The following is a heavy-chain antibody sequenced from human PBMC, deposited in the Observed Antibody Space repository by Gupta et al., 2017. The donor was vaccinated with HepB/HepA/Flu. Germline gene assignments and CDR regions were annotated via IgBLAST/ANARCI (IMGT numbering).Heavy chain of an antibody. Sequence: EVQLLESGGGLVQPGGSLRISCAASGFTFSGNAMSWVRQAPGKGLEWVSGIGSDLKAHYADSVKGRFTISRDNSKNTLYLQMSSLRAEDTALYYCAKDLFFWSAMDGWGEGTTVTVSS. CDR2: IGSDLKA. V-gene: IGHV3-23*01. CDR3: AKDLFFWSAMDG. CDR1: GFTFSGNA. J-gene: IGHJ6*03. D-gene: IGHD3-3*01.